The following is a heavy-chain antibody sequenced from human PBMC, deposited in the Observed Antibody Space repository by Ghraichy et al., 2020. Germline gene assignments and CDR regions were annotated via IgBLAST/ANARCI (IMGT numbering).Heavy chain of an antibody. CDR1: GGTFSSYA. V-gene: IGHV1-69*06. J-gene: IGHJ4*02. D-gene: IGHD1-7*01. Sequence: SVKVSCKASGGTFSSYAISWVRQAPGQGLEWMGGIISIFGTANYAQKFQGRVTITADKSTSTAYMELSSLRSEDTAVYYCASFGVGGTFDYWGQGTLVTVSS. CDR2: IISIFGTA. CDR3: ASFGVGGTFDY.